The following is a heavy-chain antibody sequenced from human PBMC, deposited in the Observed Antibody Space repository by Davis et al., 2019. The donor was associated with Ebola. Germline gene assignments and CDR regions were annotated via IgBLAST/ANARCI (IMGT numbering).Heavy chain of an antibody. CDR1: GFTFSSYA. CDR2: ISYDGSNK. J-gene: IGHJ3*02. Sequence: GESLKISCAASGFTFSSYAMHWVRQAPGKGLEWVAVISYDGSNKYYADSVKGRFTISRDNSKNTLYLQMNGLRGEDTAMYYCAKSFLVFGDLPQGPWGAVDTWGQGTMVTVSS. D-gene: IGHD3-16*01. V-gene: IGHV3-30*04. CDR3: AKSFLVFGDLPQGPWGAVDT.